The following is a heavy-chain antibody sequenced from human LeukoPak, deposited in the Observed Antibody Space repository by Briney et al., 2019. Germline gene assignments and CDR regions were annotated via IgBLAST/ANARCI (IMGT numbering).Heavy chain of an antibody. CDR3: ARAKQQLVPPGGY. Sequence: GASVKVSCKASGYTFTGYYMHWVRQAPGQGLEWMGWINPNSGGTNYAQKFQGRVTMTRDTSISTAYMELSRLRSDDTAVYYCARAKQQLVPPGGYWGQGTLVTVSS. J-gene: IGHJ4*02. CDR2: INPNSGGT. D-gene: IGHD6-13*01. CDR1: GYTFTGYY. V-gene: IGHV1-2*02.